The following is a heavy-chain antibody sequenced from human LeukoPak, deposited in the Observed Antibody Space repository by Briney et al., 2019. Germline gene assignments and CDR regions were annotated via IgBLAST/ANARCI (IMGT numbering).Heavy chain of an antibody. J-gene: IGHJ4*02. D-gene: IGHD6-6*01. CDR3: AREIFEYSSSYRTFDY. CDR1: GFTFSSYS. Sequence: PGGSLRLSCAASGFTFSSYSMNWVRQAPGKGLEWVSSISSSSSYIYYADSVKGRFTISRDNAKNSLYLQMNSLRAGDTAVYYCAREIFEYSSSYRTFDYWGQGTLVTVSS. V-gene: IGHV3-21*01. CDR2: ISSSSSYI.